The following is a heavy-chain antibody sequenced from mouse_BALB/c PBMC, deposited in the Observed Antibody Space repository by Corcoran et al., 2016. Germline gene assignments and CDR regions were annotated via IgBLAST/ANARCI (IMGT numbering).Heavy chain of an antibody. CDR3: ARAPLAYYAMDY. V-gene: IGHV9-1*02. CDR1: GYTLTNYG. Sequence: QIQLVQSGPELKKPGETVKISCKASGYTLTNYGMNWVKQSPGKGLKWMGWINTYTGEPTYADDFKGRFAFSFETSASTAYLQINNLKNEDMATYFCARAPLAYYAMDYWGQGTSVTVSS. J-gene: IGHJ4*01. CDR2: INTYTGEP.